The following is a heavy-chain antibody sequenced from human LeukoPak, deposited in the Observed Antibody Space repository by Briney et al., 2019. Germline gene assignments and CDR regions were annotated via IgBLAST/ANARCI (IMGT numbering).Heavy chain of an antibody. J-gene: IGHJ5*02. CDR3: ARGSSANWFDP. CDR2: IKEDGSQI. D-gene: IGHD6-19*01. Sequence: GVSLRLSCEASGFPFKTYWMSWVRQAPGKRPEGVANIKEDGSQIEYLDSVRGRLTIYRDNAKKSLYLQMKTLRVEDTAVYYCARGSSANWFDPWGQGTLVSVSS. V-gene: IGHV3-7*01. CDR1: GFPFKTYW.